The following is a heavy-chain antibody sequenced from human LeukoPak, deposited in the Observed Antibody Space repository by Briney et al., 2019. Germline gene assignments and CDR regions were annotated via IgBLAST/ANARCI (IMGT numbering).Heavy chain of an antibody. J-gene: IGHJ6*03. Sequence: PGGSLRLSCAAYGFTFSSYTMNWVRQAPGKGLEWVSSISSSSTYIYYADSVKGRFTISRDNAKNSLYLQMNSLRAEDTAVYYCARTTVTSYFYYYMDVWGKGTTVTVSS. CDR3: ARTTVTSYFYYYMDV. CDR2: ISSSSTYI. D-gene: IGHD4-17*01. CDR1: GFTFSSYT. V-gene: IGHV3-21*01.